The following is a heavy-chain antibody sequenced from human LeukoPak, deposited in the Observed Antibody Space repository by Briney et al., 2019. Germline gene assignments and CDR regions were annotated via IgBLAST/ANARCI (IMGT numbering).Heavy chain of an antibody. CDR3: ARHILSGYEVLPFDY. CDR1: GGSISSSNW. V-gene: IGHV4-4*02. J-gene: IGHJ4*02. CDR2: IYHSGST. Sequence: SGTLSLTCAVSGGSISSSNWWSWVRPPPGKGLEWIGEIYHSGSTNYNPSLKSRVTISVDKSKNQFSLKLSSVTAADTAVYYCARHILSGYEVLPFDYWGQGTLVTVSS. D-gene: IGHD5-12*01.